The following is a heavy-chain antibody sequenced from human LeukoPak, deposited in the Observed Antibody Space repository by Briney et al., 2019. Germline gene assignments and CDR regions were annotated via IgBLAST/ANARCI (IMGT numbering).Heavy chain of an antibody. Sequence: SETLSLTCTVSGGSISSYYWSWIRQPPGKGLEWIGYIYYSGSTNYNPSLKSRVTISVDMSKNQFSLKLSSVTAADTAVYYCARATEGGYTYDYFYYYYMDVWGKGTTVTISS. CDR3: ARATEGGYTYDYFYYYYMDV. J-gene: IGHJ6*03. D-gene: IGHD5-18*01. CDR1: GGSISSYY. V-gene: IGHV4-59*01. CDR2: IYYSGST.